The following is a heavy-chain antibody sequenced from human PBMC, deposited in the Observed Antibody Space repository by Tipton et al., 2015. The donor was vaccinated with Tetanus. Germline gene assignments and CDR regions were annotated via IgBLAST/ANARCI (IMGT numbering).Heavy chain of an antibody. CDR3: VRHIVGAVPKGYNWFAP. D-gene: IGHD1-26*01. Sequence: QSGAEVKRPGSSVKVSCKASGDTYTTHGITWVRQAPGQGLEWMGGIIPKFQTTKYAQKFEGRVTITADELATTAYMELRGLTSEDTATYYCVRHIVGAVPKGYNWFAPWGQGTLVTVSS. V-gene: IGHV1-69*01. CDR1: GDTYTTHG. J-gene: IGHJ5*02. CDR2: IIPKFQTT.